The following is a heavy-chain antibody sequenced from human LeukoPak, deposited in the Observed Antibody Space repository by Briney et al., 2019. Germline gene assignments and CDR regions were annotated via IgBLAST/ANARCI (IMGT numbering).Heavy chain of an antibody. D-gene: IGHD3-10*01. J-gene: IGHJ6*02. CDR1: GLTFSDCY. Sequence: GGSLRLSCAASGLTFSDCYMSWIRQAPGKGLEWVSYITNRGTYTNYADSVKGRFTISRDNAKNSLFLQMNNLGAEDTAVYYCAVALSGSYVYYHTMDVWGQGTTVTVSS. CDR2: ITNRGTYT. CDR3: AVALSGSYVYYHTMDV. V-gene: IGHV3-11*06.